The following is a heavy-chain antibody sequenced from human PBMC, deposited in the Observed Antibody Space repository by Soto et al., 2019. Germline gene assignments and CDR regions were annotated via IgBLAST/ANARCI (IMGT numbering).Heavy chain of an antibody. CDR2: IYSGGST. CDR3: ARGSEVLWFGDRTSYFDY. V-gene: IGHV3-53*01. Sequence: PGGSLRLSCAASGFTVSSNYMSWVRQAPGKGLEWVSVIYSGGSTYYADSVKGRFTISRDNSKNTLYLQMNSLRAEDTAVYYCARGSEVLWFGDRTSYFDYWGQGTLVTVSS. CDR1: GFTVSSNY. D-gene: IGHD3-10*01. J-gene: IGHJ4*02.